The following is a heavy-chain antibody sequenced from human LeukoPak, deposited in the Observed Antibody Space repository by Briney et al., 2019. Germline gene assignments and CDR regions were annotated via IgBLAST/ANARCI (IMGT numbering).Heavy chain of an antibody. D-gene: IGHD1-1*01. J-gene: IGHJ4*02. CDR3: ARGALGKTGKTPDY. Sequence: GGSLRLSCAASGFTVSSNFMTWVRQAPGKGLEWVSIIYTNGNAYYADSVKGRFTISRDKSKNTLYLQMNSLRAEDTAVYYCARGALGKTGKTPDYWGQGTLVTVSS. V-gene: IGHV3-53*01. CDR1: GFTVSSNF. CDR2: IYTNGNA.